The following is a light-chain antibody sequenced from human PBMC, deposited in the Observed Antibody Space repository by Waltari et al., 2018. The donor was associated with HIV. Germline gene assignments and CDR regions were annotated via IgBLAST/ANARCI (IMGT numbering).Light chain of an antibody. J-gene: IGKJ1*01. V-gene: IGKV1-5*03. CDR1: QSISTW. CDR2: KAS. Sequence: DIQMTQSPSTLSASVGDRVTITCRASQSISTWLAWYQQKPGKAPKLLIYKASSLESGVQSRFSGSGSGTEFTLTISSLQPDDFATYYCQKYNGDSRTFGQGTKVEIK. CDR3: QKYNGDSRT.